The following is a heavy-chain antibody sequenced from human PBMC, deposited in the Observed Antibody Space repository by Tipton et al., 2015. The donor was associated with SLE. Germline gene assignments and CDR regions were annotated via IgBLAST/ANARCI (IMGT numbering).Heavy chain of an antibody. V-gene: IGHV4-34*01. CDR1: GGSFSGYY. J-gene: IGHJ4*02. D-gene: IGHD1-26*01. CDR3: AGMSYPREGYFDY. Sequence: TLSLTCAVYGGSFSGYYWSWIRQPPGKGLEWIGEINHSGSTNYNPSLKSRVTISADTSKNQFSLKLSSVTAADTAVYYCAGMSYPREGYFDYWGQGTLVTVSS. CDR2: INHSGST.